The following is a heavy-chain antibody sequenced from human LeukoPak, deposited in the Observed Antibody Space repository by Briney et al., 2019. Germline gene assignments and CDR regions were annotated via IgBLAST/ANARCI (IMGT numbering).Heavy chain of an antibody. CDR1: GLTFRNYG. CDR3: ATDRNSGKYYDY. D-gene: IGHD1-26*01. V-gene: IGHV3-33*01. CDR2: IWYDGSNK. Sequence: GKSLRLSCAASGLTFRNYGMHWVRQAPGKGLEWEAVIWYDGSNKYYADSVKGRFTISRDNSKDTLYLQMNSLRAEDTAVYYCATDRNSGKYYDYWGQGTLVTVSS. J-gene: IGHJ4*02.